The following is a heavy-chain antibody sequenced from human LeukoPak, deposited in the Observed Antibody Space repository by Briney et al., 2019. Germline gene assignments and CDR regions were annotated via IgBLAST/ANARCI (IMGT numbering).Heavy chain of an antibody. V-gene: IGHV3-23*01. D-gene: IGHD2-2*01. CDR2: ITGTGGNT. CDR1: GFTFSSYT. CDR3: MKDALISYRGAWSHSDY. J-gene: IGHJ4*02. Sequence: HPGGSLRLSCAASGFTFSSYTVSWVRQAPGKGLEWVSGITGTGGNTYYADSVKGRFTISRDNSKNTLYLQMNRLRAEDTAIYCCMKDALISYRGAWSHSDYWGQGTLVTVSS.